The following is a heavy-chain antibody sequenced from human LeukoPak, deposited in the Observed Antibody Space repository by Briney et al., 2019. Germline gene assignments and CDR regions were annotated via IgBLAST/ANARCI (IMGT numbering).Heavy chain of an antibody. V-gene: IGHV4-4*02. CDR2: IYHSGST. CDR3: ARFGLRMGAY. CDR1: GGSFSSSNW. Sequence: SGTLSLTCAVSGGSFSSSNWWSWVHQPPGKGLEWIGEIYHSGSTNYNPSLKSRVTISVDTSKNQFSLKLSSVTAADTAVYYCARFGLRMGAYWGQGTLVTVSS. D-gene: IGHD5-12*01. J-gene: IGHJ4*02.